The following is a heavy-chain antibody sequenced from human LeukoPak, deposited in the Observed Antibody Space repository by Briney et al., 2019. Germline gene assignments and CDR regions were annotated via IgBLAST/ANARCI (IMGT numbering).Heavy chain of an antibody. V-gene: IGHV1-2*02. J-gene: IGHJ6*02. Sequence: GASVKVSCKASGYTFTGYYMHWVRQAPGQGLEWMGWINPNSGGTNYAQKFQGRVTMTRDTSISTAYMELSRLRSDDTAVYYCATPSGLYYNGMDVWGQGTTVTVSS. CDR2: INPNSGGT. CDR3: ATPSGLYYNGMDV. CDR1: GYTFTGYY.